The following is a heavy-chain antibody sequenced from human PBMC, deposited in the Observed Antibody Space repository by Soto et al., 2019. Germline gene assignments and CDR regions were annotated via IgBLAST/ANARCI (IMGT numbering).Heavy chain of an antibody. CDR3: ARLEGLATISYYFDF. CDR1: GDSINSDKYY. CDR2: IYFRGNT. Sequence: SETLSLTCSVSGDSINSDKYYWGWIRQPPGKGLEWIGSIYFRGNTYYNPSLQTRVAISLDKSKSQFSLKLNSVTAADSAVYFCARLEGLATISYYFDFWGQGALVTVSS. D-gene: IGHD3-9*01. J-gene: IGHJ4*02. V-gene: IGHV4-39*01.